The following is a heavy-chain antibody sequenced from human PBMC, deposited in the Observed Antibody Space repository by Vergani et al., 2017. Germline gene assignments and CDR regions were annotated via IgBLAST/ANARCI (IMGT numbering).Heavy chain of an antibody. CDR3: AKGPLKIQLPKDPFDP. CDR2: ISGSGGST. V-gene: IGHV3-23*01. Sequence: EVQLLESGGGLVQPGGSLRLSCAASGFTFSSYAMSWVRQAPGKGLEWVSAISGSGGSTYYADSVKGRFTISRDNSKNTLYLQMNSLRAEDTAVYYCAKGPLKIQLPKDPFDPWGQGTLVTVSS. D-gene: IGHD5-18*01. CDR1: GFTFSSYA. J-gene: IGHJ5*02.